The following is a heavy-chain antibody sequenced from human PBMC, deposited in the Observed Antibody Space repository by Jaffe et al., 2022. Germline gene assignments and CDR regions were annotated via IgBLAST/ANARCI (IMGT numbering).Heavy chain of an antibody. CDR1: GYSISSDYY. Sequence: QVQLQESGPGLVKPSETLSLTCAVSGYSISSDYYWGWIRQPPGKGLEWIGSIYYSGSGSTYYNPSLKSRVTISVDTSKNQLSLKLSSVTAADTAVYYCARHPGGTLVRGVVIIGPNNRFDPWGQGILVTVSS. J-gene: IGHJ5*02. CDR3: ARHPGGTLVRGVVIIGPNNRFDP. D-gene: IGHD3-10*01. V-gene: IGHV4-38-2*01. CDR2: IYYSGSGST.